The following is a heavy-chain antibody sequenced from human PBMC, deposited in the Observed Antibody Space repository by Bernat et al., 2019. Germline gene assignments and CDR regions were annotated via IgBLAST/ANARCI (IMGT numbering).Heavy chain of an antibody. Sequence: EVQLVESGGGLVKPGRSLRLSCTASGFTFGDYAMSWFRQAPGKGLEWVGFIRSKAYGGTTEYAASVKGRFTISRDNAKNTLYLQMNSLRAEDTAVYYCARSRSIAAAGTVNYWGQGTLVTVSS. D-gene: IGHD6-13*01. CDR2: IRSKAYGGTT. CDR3: ARSRSIAAAGTVNY. V-gene: IGHV3-49*05. CDR1: GFTFGDYA. J-gene: IGHJ4*02.